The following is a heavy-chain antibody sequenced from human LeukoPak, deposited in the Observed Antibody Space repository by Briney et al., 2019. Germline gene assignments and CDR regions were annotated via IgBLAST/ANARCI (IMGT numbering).Heavy chain of an antibody. CDR1: GITFRAYA. Sequence: PGGSLRLSCAASGITFRAYAMSWVRQAPGKGLEWVSDISSSGASTYYADSVKGRFTISRDNAKNTLYLQMSSLGAEDTAVYYCARDMSAWTMDVWGKGTTVTVSS. CDR2: ISSSGAST. CDR3: ARDMSAWTMDV. D-gene: IGHD1-1*01. V-gene: IGHV3-23*01. J-gene: IGHJ6*03.